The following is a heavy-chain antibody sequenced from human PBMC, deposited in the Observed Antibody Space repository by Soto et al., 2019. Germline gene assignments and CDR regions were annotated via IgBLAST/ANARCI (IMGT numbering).Heavy chain of an antibody. Sequence: SETLSLTCAVYGGSFSGYYWSWIRQPPGKGLEWIGEINHSGSTNYNPSLKSRVTISVDTSKNQFSLKLSSVTAADTAVYYCAREFTRVRGVISTIYGMDVWGQGTTVTVSS. J-gene: IGHJ6*02. CDR3: AREFTRVRGVISTIYGMDV. D-gene: IGHD3-10*01. CDR2: INHSGST. CDR1: GGSFSGYY. V-gene: IGHV4-34*01.